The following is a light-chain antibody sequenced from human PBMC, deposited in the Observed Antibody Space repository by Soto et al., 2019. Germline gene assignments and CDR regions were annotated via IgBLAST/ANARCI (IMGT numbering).Light chain of an antibody. CDR3: LQYSSHSWT. CDR2: DAS. J-gene: IGKJ1*01. V-gene: IGKV1-5*01. CDR1: QTINSW. Sequence: DIQMTQSPSTLSASVGDRVTITCRASQTINSWLAWYQQKPGKAPKVLIFDASNLKSGVSSRFSGSGSGTEFTLTISRLQPDDVATYYCLQYSSHSWTFGQGTKVDIK.